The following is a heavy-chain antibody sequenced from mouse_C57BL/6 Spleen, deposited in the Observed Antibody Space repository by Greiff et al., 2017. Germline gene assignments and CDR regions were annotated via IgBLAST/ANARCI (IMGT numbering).Heavy chain of an antibody. Sequence: QVQLQQPGTELVKPGASVKLSCKASGYTFTSYWMHWVKQRPGQGLVWIGNINPSNGGTNYNEKFKSKATLTVDKSSSTAYMQLSSLTSEDSAVYYCARPTVADYAMDYWGQGTSVTVSS. D-gene: IGHD1-1*01. CDR2: INPSNGGT. V-gene: IGHV1-53*01. J-gene: IGHJ4*01. CDR3: ARPTVADYAMDY. CDR1: GYTFTSYW.